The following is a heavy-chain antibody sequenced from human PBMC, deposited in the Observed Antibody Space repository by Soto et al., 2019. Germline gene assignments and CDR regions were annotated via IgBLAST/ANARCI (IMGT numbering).Heavy chain of an antibody. J-gene: IGHJ4*02. CDR3: ARGGDPNY. Sequence: EVQLVESGGGLVQPGGSLRLSCVASGFTFNYYWMHWVRQAPGEGLMWVSRLQTDGSHPDYADSVKGRFTISRDNAKNTLNLQMNNLSAEDTVVYYCARGGDPNYWGQGTVVTVSS. V-gene: IGHV3-74*01. D-gene: IGHD3-16*01. CDR2: LQTDGSHP. CDR1: GFTFNYYW.